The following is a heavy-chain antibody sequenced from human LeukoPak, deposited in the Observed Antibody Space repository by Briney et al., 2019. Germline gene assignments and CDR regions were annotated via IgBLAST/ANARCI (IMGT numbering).Heavy chain of an antibody. CDR3: ARDTTRGYYDSSGYRNDAFDI. D-gene: IGHD3-22*01. J-gene: IGHJ3*02. CDR1: GFTFSSYT. V-gene: IGHV3-21*01. Sequence: PGGSLRLSCAASGFTFSSYTMNWVRQALGKGLEWVSYISSSSSYIYYADSVKGRFTISRDNAKNSLYLQMNSLRAEDTAVYYCARDTTRGYYDSSGYRNDAFDIWGQGTMVTVSS. CDR2: ISSSSSYI.